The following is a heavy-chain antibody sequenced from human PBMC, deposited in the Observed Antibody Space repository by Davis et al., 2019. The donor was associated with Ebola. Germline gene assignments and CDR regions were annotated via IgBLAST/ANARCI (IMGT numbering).Heavy chain of an antibody. CDR3: ARRVDY. V-gene: IGHV3-23*01. CDR1: VITFSSYA. J-gene: IGHJ4*02. CDR2: ISGSGGNT. D-gene: IGHD6-13*01. Sequence: GGSLRLSCADSVITFSSYAMTWVRQAPGKGLEWISAISGSGGNTYYADSVKGRFTISRDNSKNTLYLQMNSLRAEDTAVYYCARRVDYWGQGTLVTVSS.